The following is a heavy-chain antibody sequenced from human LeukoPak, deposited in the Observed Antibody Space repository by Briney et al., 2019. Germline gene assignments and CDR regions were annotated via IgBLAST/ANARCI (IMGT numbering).Heavy chain of an antibody. CDR2: IYYSGST. Sequence: SETLSLTCTVSGGSISSYYWSWIRQPPGKGLEWIRYIYYSGSTNYNPSLKSRVTISVDTSKNQFSLKLSSVTAADTAVYYCARLVAGTKTRWFDPWGQGTLVTVSS. J-gene: IGHJ5*02. CDR3: ARLVAGTKTRWFDP. V-gene: IGHV4-59*01. D-gene: IGHD6-19*01. CDR1: GGSISSYY.